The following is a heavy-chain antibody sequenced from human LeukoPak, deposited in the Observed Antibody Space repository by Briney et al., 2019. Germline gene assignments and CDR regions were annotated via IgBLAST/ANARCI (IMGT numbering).Heavy chain of an antibody. D-gene: IGHD6-13*01. V-gene: IGHV3-15*01. CDR3: NRDYDGGHSSSWYFYDY. CDR1: GFTFSNAW. Sequence: GGSLRLSCAASGFTFSNAWMSWVRQAPGKGLEWVGRIKSKTDGGTTDYAAPVKGRFTISRDDSKNTLYLQMNSLKTEDTAVYYCNRDYDGGHSSSWYFYDYWGQGTLVTVSS. J-gene: IGHJ4*02. CDR2: IKSKTDGGTT.